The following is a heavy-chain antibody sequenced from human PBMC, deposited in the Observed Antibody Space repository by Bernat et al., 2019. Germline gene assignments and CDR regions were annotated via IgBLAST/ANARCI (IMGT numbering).Heavy chain of an antibody. Sequence: QVQLVESGGGVVQPGRSLRISCVASGFTFSGYAIHWVRQAPGKGLEWVAVISYDGGNKYYADSVKGRFTISRDNSKNTLYLQMNSLRAEDTAVHYCVGYNWFDPWGQGTLVTVSS. CDR3: VGYNWFDP. CDR1: GFTFSGYA. V-gene: IGHV3-30-3*01. J-gene: IGHJ5*02. CDR2: ISYDGGNK.